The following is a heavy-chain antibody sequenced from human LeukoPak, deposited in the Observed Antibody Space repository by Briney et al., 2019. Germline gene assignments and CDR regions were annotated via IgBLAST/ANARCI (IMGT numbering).Heavy chain of an antibody. D-gene: IGHD5-12*01. CDR3: AKSTNVGIVATITWMGYYFDY. J-gene: IGHJ4*02. CDR2: ISGSGGST. Sequence: GGSLRLSCAASGFTFSSYAMSWVRQAPGKGLEWVSAISGSGGSTYYADSVKGRFTISRDNSKNTLYLQMNSLRAEDTAVYYCAKSTNVGIVATITWMGYYFDYWGQGTLVTVSS. CDR1: GFTFSSYA. V-gene: IGHV3-23*01.